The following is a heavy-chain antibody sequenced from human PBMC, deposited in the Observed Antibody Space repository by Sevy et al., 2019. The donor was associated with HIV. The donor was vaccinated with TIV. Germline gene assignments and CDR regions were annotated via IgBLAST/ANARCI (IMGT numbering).Heavy chain of an antibody. Sequence: GGSLRLSCEASGFDVGTNYMNWVRQAPGRGLEWVSVIYSSGDTDYAESVKGRFTISRANSRNTRYLQINSLRADDTAVYYCASSLLYLYESNGHYPLDYWGRGTLVTVSS. CDR2: IYSSGDT. J-gene: IGHJ4*02. V-gene: IGHV3-53*01. CDR3: ASSLLYLYESNGHYPLDY. D-gene: IGHD3-22*01. CDR1: GFDVGTNY.